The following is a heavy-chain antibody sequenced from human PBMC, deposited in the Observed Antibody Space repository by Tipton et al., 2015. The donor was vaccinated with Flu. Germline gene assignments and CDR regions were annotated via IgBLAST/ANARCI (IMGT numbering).Heavy chain of an antibody. CDR3: ARNMGDIVVVPAAVDY. J-gene: IGHJ4*02. V-gene: IGHV4-39*07. Sequence: TLSLTCTVSGGSISSSSYYWGWIRQPPGKGLEWIGSIYYSGSTYYNPSLKSRVTMSVDTSKNQFSLKLSSVTAVDTAVYYCARNMGDIVVVPAAVDYWGQGTLVTVSS. CDR2: IYYSGST. D-gene: IGHD2-2*01. CDR1: GGSISSSSYY.